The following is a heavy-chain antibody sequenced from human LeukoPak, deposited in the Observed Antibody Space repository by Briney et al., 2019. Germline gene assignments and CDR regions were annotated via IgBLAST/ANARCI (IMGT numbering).Heavy chain of an antibody. CDR1: GFTFRYYY. CDR2: IEPDGGGK. CDR3: VTSWVRQQRDF. Sequence: GALNLSFAGSGFTFRYYYKRWVRPAPREGVGGVADIEPDGGGKTYVDSVKGRFTISRDNAQQSLYLQMDTLTAEDTAVYYCVTSWVRQQRDFWGQGTLVTVSS. J-gene: IGHJ4*02. V-gene: IGHV3-7*01. D-gene: IGHD3-10*01.